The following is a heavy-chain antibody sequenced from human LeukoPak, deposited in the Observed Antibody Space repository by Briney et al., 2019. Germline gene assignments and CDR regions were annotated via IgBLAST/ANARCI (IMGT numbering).Heavy chain of an antibody. V-gene: IGHV4-59*01. CDR3: ARDKDYFDSGGAFDI. CDR2: IYYSGST. CDR1: GGSISSYY. J-gene: IGHJ3*02. Sequence: SETLSLTCTVSGGSISSYYWSWIRQPPGKGLEWIGYIYYSGSTNYNPSLKSRVTMSVDTSKNQFSLKLSSVTAADTAVYYCARDKDYFDSGGAFDIWGQGTMVTVSS. D-gene: IGHD3-22*01.